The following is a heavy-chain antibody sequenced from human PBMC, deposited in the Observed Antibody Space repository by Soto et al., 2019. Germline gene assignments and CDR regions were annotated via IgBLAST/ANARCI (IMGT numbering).Heavy chain of an antibody. V-gene: IGHV3-30*18. Sequence: QVQLVESGGGVVQPGRSLRLSCAASGFTFSDCGMHWVRQAPGKGLEWVAVVTYEETEIHYADSVRGRFTISRDNSKNMVYLQMDSLIVEDTAGDYCVKGQSGGYWRRADYWGQGTLITVSS. D-gene: IGHD6-25*01. CDR1: GFTFSDCG. J-gene: IGHJ4*02. CDR2: VTYEETEI. CDR3: VKGQSGGYWRRADY.